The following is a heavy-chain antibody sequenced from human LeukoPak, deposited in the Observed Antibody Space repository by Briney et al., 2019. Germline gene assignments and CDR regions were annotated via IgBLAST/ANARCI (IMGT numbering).Heavy chain of an antibody. J-gene: IGHJ6*03. CDR2: YHNGNS. CDR3: ARLWDSAGLYFYYYMDV. D-gene: IGHD3-16*01. CDR1: GVSIRSDTYY. V-gene: IGHV4-39*01. Sequence: SETLSLTCIVSGVSIRSDTYYWGWIRQPPGKGLEWIGNYHNGNSYYNPSLKSRVTISEDTSGNQFSLRVTSVTAADTAVYYCARLWDSAGLYFYYYMDVWGEGTTVTVSS.